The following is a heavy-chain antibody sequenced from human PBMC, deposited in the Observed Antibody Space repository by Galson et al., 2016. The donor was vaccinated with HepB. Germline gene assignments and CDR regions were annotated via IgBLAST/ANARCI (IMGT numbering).Heavy chain of an antibody. Sequence: ETLSLTCTVSGASVSSSSCYWGWIRQPPGKGLEWIASIYYSGTTYYNASLKSRLTISVDTSKNQFSLKLTSVTAADTAGYYCARQTYYYDGVGRYYFDYWGQGTLVPVSS. V-gene: IGHV4-39*01. CDR1: GASVSSSSCY. CDR2: IYYSGTT. D-gene: IGHD3-22*01. CDR3: ARQTYYYDGVGRYYFDY. J-gene: IGHJ4*02.